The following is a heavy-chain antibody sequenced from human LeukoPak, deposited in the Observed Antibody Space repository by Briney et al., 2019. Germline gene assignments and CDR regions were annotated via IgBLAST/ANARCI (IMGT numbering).Heavy chain of an antibody. V-gene: IGHV3-48*01. CDR1: GFTFNTFN. J-gene: IGHJ4*02. D-gene: IGHD5-18*01. CDR2: ISSSSNTI. Sequence: GGSLRLSCSASGFTFNTFNMHWVRQAPGKGLQWVSYISSSSNTIYYADSVKGRFTISRDNAKNSLYLQMNSLRAEDTAVYYCARRGYSYGSYYFDYWGQGTLVTVSS. CDR3: ARRGYSYGSYYFDY.